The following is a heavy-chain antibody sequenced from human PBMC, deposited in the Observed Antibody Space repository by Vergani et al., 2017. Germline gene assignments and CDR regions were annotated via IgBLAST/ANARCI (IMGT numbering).Heavy chain of an antibody. V-gene: IGHV3-72*01. J-gene: IGHJ2*01. Sequence: EVQVVESGGGLVQPGGSLRLSCAASGFIFSDHYMDWVRQAPGKGLEWVGRIRNKANDYTTQYAASVKGRFTISRDDSKSYLYLQMNRLRAEDTALYYCVKDIAASGNYWYFGLWGRGTLVTVSS. CDR2: IRNKANDYTT. CDR3: VKDIAASGNYWYFGL. CDR1: GFIFSDHY. D-gene: IGHD6-13*01.